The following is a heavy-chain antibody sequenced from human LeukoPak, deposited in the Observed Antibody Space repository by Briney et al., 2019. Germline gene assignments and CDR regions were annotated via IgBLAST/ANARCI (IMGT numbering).Heavy chain of an antibody. CDR2: ISAYNGNT. Sequence: GASVKVSCKASGYTFTSYGISWVRQAPGQGLEWMGWISAYNGNTNYAQKLQGRVTMTTDTSTSTAYMELRSLRSDDTAVYYCARVKYYYGSGRRNYLDYWGQGTLVTVSS. CDR1: GYTFTSYG. D-gene: IGHD3-10*01. V-gene: IGHV1-18*01. CDR3: ARVKYYYGSGRRNYLDY. J-gene: IGHJ4*02.